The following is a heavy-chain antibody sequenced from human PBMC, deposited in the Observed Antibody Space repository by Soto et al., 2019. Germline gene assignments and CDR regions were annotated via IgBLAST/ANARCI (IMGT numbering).Heavy chain of an antibody. D-gene: IGHD4-17*01. Sequence: PGGSLRLSCAASGFTFSSYWMHWVRHTPGKGLVWVSRINSDGSSTIYADSVKGRFTISRDNAKNTLYLQTNSLRAEDTAVYYCDRIVTTMSYWGQGTLVTVSS. V-gene: IGHV3-74*01. CDR3: DRIVTTMSY. CDR2: INSDGSST. J-gene: IGHJ4*02. CDR1: GFTFSSYW.